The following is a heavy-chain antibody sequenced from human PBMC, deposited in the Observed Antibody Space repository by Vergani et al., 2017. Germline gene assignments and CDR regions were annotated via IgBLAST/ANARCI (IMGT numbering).Heavy chain of an antibody. CDR1: GFTFSSYA. CDR2: ISYDGSNK. V-gene: IGHV3-30-3*01. Sequence: QVQLVESGGGVVQPGRSLRLSCAASGFTFSSYAMHWVRQAPGKGLEWVSVISYDGSNKYYADSVKGRFTISRDNSKNTLYLQRNSLGAEDTAVYYCARGSKGGDCSSTSCYAHYYYYGMDVWGQGTMVTVSS. J-gene: IGHJ6*02. D-gene: IGHD2-2*01. CDR3: ARGSKGGDCSSTSCYAHYYYYGMDV.